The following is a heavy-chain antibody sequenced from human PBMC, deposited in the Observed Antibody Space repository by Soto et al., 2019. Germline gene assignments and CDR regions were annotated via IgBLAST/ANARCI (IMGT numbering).Heavy chain of an antibody. J-gene: IGHJ6*02. CDR3: ARGQRGYSYGYCYGMDV. CDR1: GGTFSSYA. D-gene: IGHD5-18*01. CDR2: IIPIFGTA. Sequence: SVKVSCKASGGTFSSYAISWVRQAPGQGLEWMGGIIPIFGTANYAQKFQGRVTITADKSTSTAYMELSGLRSEDTAVCYCARGQRGYSYGYCYGMDVWGQGTTVTVSS. V-gene: IGHV1-69*06.